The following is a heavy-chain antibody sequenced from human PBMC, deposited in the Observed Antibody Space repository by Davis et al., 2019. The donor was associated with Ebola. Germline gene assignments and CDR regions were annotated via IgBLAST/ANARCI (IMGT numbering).Heavy chain of an antibody. J-gene: IGHJ2*01. CDR2: IYYNGRT. D-gene: IGHD6-6*01. Sequence: SETLSLTCTVSGGSISSSSYYWGWIRQPPGKGLEWIGAIYYNGRTYYNSSLEGRVTISLDTSKNQFSLKLRSVTAADTAVYFCARLSGLFSSSSGALYFDLWGRGTLVSVSS. CDR1: GGSISSSSYY. V-gene: IGHV4-39*07. CDR3: ARLSGLFSSSSGALYFDL.